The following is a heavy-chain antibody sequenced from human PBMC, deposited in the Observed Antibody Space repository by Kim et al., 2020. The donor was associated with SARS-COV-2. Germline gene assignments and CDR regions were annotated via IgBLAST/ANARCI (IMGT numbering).Heavy chain of an antibody. Sequence: AASVKGRFTISTDNSKNMMYLQMNSLRAEDTAVYYCTRDPDYSKGASFDYWGQGTLVAVSS. D-gene: IGHD4-4*01. V-gene: IGHV3-74*01. J-gene: IGHJ4*02. CDR3: TRDPDYSKGASFDY.